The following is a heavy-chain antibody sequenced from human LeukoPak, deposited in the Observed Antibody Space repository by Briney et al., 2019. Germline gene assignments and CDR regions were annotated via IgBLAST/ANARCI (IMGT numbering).Heavy chain of an antibody. CDR3: AKGTMVRGAPLDY. CDR1: GFTFINYW. V-gene: IGHV3-74*01. J-gene: IGHJ4*02. D-gene: IGHD3-10*01. CDR2: INNDGGDT. Sequence: PGGSLRLSCTASGFTFINYWIHWVRQPPGKGLVWVSRINNDGGDTIYADSVRGRFTISRDNAKNSLYLQMNSLRAEDTALYYCAKGTMVRGAPLDYWGQGTLVTVSS.